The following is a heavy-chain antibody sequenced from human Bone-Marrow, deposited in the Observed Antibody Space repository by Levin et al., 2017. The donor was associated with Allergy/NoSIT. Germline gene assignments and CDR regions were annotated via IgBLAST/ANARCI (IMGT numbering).Heavy chain of an antibody. D-gene: IGHD2-15*01. Sequence: GESLKISCSASGFIFSRHSIYWVRQAPGKGLEWVAVVSHDGSHKYYADSVKGRFTISRDHVNNMVYLEMDSLRTEDTAVYSCARSIVASAIYGMDVWGQGTTLIVSS. CDR2: VSHDGSHK. CDR3: ARSIVASAIYGMDV. J-gene: IGHJ6*02. CDR1: GFIFSRHS. V-gene: IGHV3-30*04.